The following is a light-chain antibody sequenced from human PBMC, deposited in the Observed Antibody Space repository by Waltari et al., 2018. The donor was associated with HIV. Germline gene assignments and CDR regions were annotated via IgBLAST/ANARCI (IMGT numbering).Light chain of an antibody. V-gene: IGKV2-30*02. CDR1: QSLVHSDGNTY. J-gene: IGKJ2*01. Sequence: DVVLTQSPLSLPVALRQPASICCRSSQSLVHSDGNTYLNWLQQRPGQSPRRLIYKVSYRDSGVPDRFSGSGSGTDFTLKISRVEAEDVGVYYCMQGTHWYTFGQGTKLEIK. CDR3: MQGTHWYT. CDR2: KVS.